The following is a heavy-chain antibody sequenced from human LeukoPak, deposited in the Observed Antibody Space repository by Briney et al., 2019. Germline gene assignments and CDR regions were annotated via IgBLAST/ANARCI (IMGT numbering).Heavy chain of an antibody. D-gene: IGHD3-3*01. J-gene: IGHJ1*01. CDR3: AKASYYDFWSGSRRPEYFQH. V-gene: IGHV3-30*02. CDR1: GFTFSSYG. Sequence: PGGSLRLSCAASGFTFSSYGVHWVRQAPGKGLEWVAFIRYDGSNKYYADSVKGRFTISRDNSKNTLYLQMNSLRAEDTAVYYCAKASYYDFWSGSRRPEYFQHWGQGTLVTVSS. CDR2: IRYDGSNK.